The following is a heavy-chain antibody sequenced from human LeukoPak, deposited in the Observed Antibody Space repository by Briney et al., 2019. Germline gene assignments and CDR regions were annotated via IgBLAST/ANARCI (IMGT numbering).Heavy chain of an antibody. D-gene: IGHD2-15*01. CDR2: VYSSGNT. CDR3: AGQYCSGGSCHRNWFDP. J-gene: IGHJ5*02. Sequence: SETLSLTCTVSGGSISSHYWSWIRQPPGKGLEWIGFVYSSGNTYYNPSLKSRVAISIDTSKKQFSLRLTSVTAADTAVYYCAGQYCSGGSCHRNWFDPWGQGTLVTVSS. CDR1: GGSISSHY. V-gene: IGHV4-4*09.